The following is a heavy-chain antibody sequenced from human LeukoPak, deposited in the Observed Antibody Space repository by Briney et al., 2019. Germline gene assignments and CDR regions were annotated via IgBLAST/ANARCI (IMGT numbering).Heavy chain of an antibody. Sequence: SDTLSLTCSDSGGFIGGYYCSWIRQPAGKGLEWIGRVYTGGNTNYNRSLKGRVTMSIDTSKNQFSLSLNSVTAADTAVYYCARGDGYNLGCLESWGEGSLVTVSS. CDR1: GGFIGGYY. V-gene: IGHV4-4*07. D-gene: IGHD5-24*01. CDR2: VYTGGNT. J-gene: IGHJ4*02. CDR3: ARGDGYNLGCLES.